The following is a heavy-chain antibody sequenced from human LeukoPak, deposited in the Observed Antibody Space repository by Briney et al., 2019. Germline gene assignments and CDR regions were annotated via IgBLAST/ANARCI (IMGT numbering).Heavy chain of an antibody. CDR3: ARGLVEGSSATYCSSTSCPYNWFDP. V-gene: IGHV4-31*03. CDR1: GRSISSGGYY. CDR2: IYYSGST. J-gene: IGHJ5*02. Sequence: SETLSLTCTVSGRSISSGGYYWSWIRQHPGKGLEWIGYIYYSGSTYYIPSLKSRVTISVDTSKNQFSLKLSSVTAADTAVYYCARGLVEGSSATYCSSTSCPYNWFDPWGQGTLVTVSS. D-gene: IGHD2-2*01.